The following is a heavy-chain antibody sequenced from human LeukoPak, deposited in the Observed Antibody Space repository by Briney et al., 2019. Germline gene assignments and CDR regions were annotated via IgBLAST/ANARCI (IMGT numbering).Heavy chain of an antibody. J-gene: IGHJ4*02. CDR2: INPNSGST. CDR3: AREDEYYYDSSGYPY. V-gene: IGHV1-2*06. CDR1: VYTFTGYY. D-gene: IGHD3-22*01. Sequence: ASVKVSCKASVYTFTGYYMHWVRPAPGRGREWMGQINPNSGSTKHTQKFQGRVTMTRDTSISTAYMELSRLRSDDTAVYYCAREDEYYYDSSGYPYWGQGTLVTVSS.